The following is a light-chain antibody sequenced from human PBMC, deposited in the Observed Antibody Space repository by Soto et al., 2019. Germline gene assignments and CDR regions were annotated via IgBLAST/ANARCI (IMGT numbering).Light chain of an antibody. V-gene: IGLV1-40*01. CDR2: GNS. J-gene: IGLJ1*01. Sequence: QSVLTQPPSVSGAPGQRVTISCTGSSSNIGAGYEVHWYQQLPGTAPNLLIYGNSNRPSGVPDRFSGSRSGTSASLAITGFQAEDEADYYCQYYDSSLSGYVFGTGTKVTVL. CDR3: QYYDSSLSGYV. CDR1: SSNIGAGYE.